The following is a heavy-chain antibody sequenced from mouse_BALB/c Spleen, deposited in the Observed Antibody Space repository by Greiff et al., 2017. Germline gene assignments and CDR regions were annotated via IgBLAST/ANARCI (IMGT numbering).Heavy chain of an antibody. CDR1: GYSFTSYW. CDR2: IYPGNSDT. D-gene: IGHD1-1*01. V-gene: IGHV1-5*01. CDR3: TRGVGGPPWFAY. Sequence: EVKLQESGTVLVRPGASVKMSCKASGYSFTSYWMHWVKQRPGQGLEWIGAIYPGNSDTSYNQKFKGKAKLTAVTSASTAYMELSSLTNEDSAVYYCTRGVGGPPWFAYWGQGTLVTVSA. J-gene: IGHJ3*01.